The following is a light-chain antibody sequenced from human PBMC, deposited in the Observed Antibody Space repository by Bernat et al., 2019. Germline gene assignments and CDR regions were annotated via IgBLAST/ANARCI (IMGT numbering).Light chain of an antibody. CDR2: RDN. CDR3: QAWDSSTGV. CDR1: RLAN. J-gene: IGLJ3*02. Sequence: SYELTQPPSVSVSPGQTASITCSGDRLANTCWYQQKPGQFPVVVIFRDNKRPSGIPERFSGSNSGNTATLTISGTQAMDEAAYYCQAWDSSTGVFGGGTQLPAL. V-gene: IGLV3-1*01.